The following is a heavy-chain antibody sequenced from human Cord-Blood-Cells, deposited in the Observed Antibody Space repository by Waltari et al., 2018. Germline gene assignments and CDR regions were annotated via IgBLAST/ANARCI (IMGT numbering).Heavy chain of an antibody. CDR1: GGTFSRYA. CDR3: ARVRLDTAMGPFDL. V-gene: IGHV1-69*01. J-gene: IGHJ2*01. Sequence: QVQLVQSGAEVKKPGSSVKVSCKASGGTFSRYAISWVATAPGQGLEWMGGIIPFFGTANYAQKFQGRVTITADESTSTAYMELSSLRSEDTAVYYCARVRLDTAMGPFDLWGRGTLVTVSS. D-gene: IGHD5-18*01. CDR2: IIPFFGTA.